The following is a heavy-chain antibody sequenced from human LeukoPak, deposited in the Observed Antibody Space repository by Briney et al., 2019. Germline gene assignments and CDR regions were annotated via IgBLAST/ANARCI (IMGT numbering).Heavy chain of an antibody. Sequence: PGGSLRLSCAASGFTFSSYAMHWVRQAPGKGLEWVSFVSIGGSFIYYADSVKGRFTISRDDAKNSLYLQMNSLTAEDTAEYYCARNKINTVTTGWYFDLWGRGTLVSVSS. CDR2: VSIGGSFI. D-gene: IGHD4-17*01. CDR3: ARNKINTVTTGWYFDL. CDR1: GFTFSSYA. V-gene: IGHV3-21*01. J-gene: IGHJ2*01.